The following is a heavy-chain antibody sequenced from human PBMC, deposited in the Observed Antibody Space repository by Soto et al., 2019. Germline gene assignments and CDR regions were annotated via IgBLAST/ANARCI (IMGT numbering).Heavy chain of an antibody. CDR2: ISAYNGNT. CDR3: ARLGEILTGPRGIMVRYGMDG. D-gene: IGHD3-9*01. V-gene: IGHV1-18*01. CDR1: GSTFPSCG. J-gene: IGHJ6*02. Sequence: ASVTLSCPASGSTFPSCGISWERQVPVQLLEWMGWISAYNGNTNYAQKLQGRVTMTTDTSTSTAYMELRSLRSDDTAVYYCARLGEILTGPRGIMVRYGMDGWGQGTKVTISS.